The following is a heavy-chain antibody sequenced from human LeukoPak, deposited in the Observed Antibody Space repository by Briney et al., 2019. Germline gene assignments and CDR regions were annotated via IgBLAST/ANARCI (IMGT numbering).Heavy chain of an antibody. D-gene: IGHD7-27*01. CDR1: GYTFTDYH. J-gene: IGHJ4*02. Sequence: GASVKVSCKASGYTFTDYHMHWVRQAPGQGLEWMGWINPNSGGTNYAQKFLGRVTMTRDTSISTAYMELSGLRSDDTAVFYCARVSSNWDTYFHYWGQGSLVTVSS. CDR2: INPNSGGT. V-gene: IGHV1-2*02. CDR3: ARVSSNWDTYFHY.